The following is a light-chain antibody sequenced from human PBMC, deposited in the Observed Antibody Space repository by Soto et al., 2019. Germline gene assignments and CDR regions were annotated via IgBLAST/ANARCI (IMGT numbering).Light chain of an antibody. CDR3: QQYYSLPPT. V-gene: IGKV4-1*01. J-gene: IGKJ1*01. Sequence: DIVMTQSPDSLAVSLGERATINCKSSPSVLYRSNTKNYLAWYQQKPGQPPNLLIYGASTRDSGVPDRFGGSGSGTDFTLTIGSLQAEDVAVYYCQQYYSLPPTFGQGTKVEIK. CDR1: PSVLYRSNTKNY. CDR2: GAS.